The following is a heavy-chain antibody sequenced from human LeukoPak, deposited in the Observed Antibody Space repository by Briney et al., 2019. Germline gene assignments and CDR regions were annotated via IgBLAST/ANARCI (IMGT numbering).Heavy chain of an antibody. CDR3: ARAELRGYSGYDSSFDY. D-gene: IGHD5-12*01. V-gene: IGHV1-69*13. CDR1: GGTFSSYA. Sequence: ASVKVSCKASGGTFSSYAISWVRQAPGQGLEWMGGIIPIFGTANYAQKFQGRVTITADESTSTAYMELSSLRSEDTAVYSCARAELRGYSGYDSSFDYWGQGTLVTVSS. J-gene: IGHJ4*02. CDR2: IIPIFGTA.